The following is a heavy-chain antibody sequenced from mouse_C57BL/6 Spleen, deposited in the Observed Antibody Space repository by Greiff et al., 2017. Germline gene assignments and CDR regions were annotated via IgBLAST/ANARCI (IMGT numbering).Heavy chain of an antibody. CDR2: ISSGSSTI. Sequence: EVKVVESGGGLVKPGGSLKLSCAASGFTFSDYGMHWVRQAPEKGLEWVAYISSGSSTIYYADTVKGRFTISRDNAKNTLFLQMTSLRSEDTAMYYCARALLVSYAMDYWGQGTSVTVSS. CDR1: GFTFSDYG. D-gene: IGHD1-1*01. J-gene: IGHJ4*01. CDR3: ARALLVSYAMDY. V-gene: IGHV5-17*01.